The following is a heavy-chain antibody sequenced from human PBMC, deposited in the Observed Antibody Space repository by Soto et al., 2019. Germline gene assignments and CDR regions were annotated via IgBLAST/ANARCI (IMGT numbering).Heavy chain of an antibody. Sequence: QVQLVQSGAEVKKPGSSVKVSCKASGGTFSSYAISWVRQAPGQGLEWMGGIIPIFGTANYAQKFRGRVTITADKSRSTAYGGLSSLRSEDTAVYYCARGYSYETRGYYYYGMDVWGQGTTVTVSS. CDR3: ARGYSYETRGYYYYGMDV. V-gene: IGHV1-69*06. J-gene: IGHJ6*02. CDR2: IIPIFGTA. D-gene: IGHD5-18*01. CDR1: GGTFSSYA.